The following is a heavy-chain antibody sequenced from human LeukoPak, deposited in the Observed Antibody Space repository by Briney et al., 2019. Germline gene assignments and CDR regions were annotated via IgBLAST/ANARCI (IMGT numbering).Heavy chain of an antibody. Sequence: GGSLRLSCAASGFTFSNYNMNWVRQAPGKGLEWISFIRRTGTITYYSDSVKGRFTVSRDDATNSLYLQMNSLRADDTAVYYCAGEGYYYFDYWGQGTLVTVSS. D-gene: IGHD1-26*01. CDR2: IRRTGTIT. V-gene: IGHV3-48*01. CDR3: AGEGYYYFDY. CDR1: GFTFSNYN. J-gene: IGHJ4*02.